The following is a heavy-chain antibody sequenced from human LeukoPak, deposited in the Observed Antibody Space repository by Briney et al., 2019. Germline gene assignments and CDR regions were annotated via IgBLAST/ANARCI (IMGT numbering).Heavy chain of an antibody. D-gene: IGHD4-17*01. CDR3: ATVTDDYGDYSAFDI. Sequence: GGSLRLSCAASGFTFSSYSMNWVRQAPGKGLEWVSSISSSSSYMYYADSVKGRFTISRDNAKSSLYLQMNSLRAEDTAVYYCATVTDDYGDYSAFDIWGQGTMVTVSS. J-gene: IGHJ3*02. CDR1: GFTFSSYS. CDR2: ISSSSSYM. V-gene: IGHV3-21*01.